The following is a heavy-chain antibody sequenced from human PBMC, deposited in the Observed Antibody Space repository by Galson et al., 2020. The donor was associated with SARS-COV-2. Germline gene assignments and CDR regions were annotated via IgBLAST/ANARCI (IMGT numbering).Heavy chain of an antibody. CDR1: GGSFSGYY. Sequence: SETLSLTCAVYGGSFSGYYWSWIRQPPGKGLEWIGEINHSGSTNYNPSLKSRVTISVDTSKNQFSLKLSSVTAADTAVYYCARRRYCSSTSCYNEYYYYYYYMDVWGKGTTVTVSS. V-gene: IGHV4-34*01. J-gene: IGHJ6*03. D-gene: IGHD2-2*02. CDR2: INHSGST. CDR3: ARRRYCSSTSCYNEYYYYYYYMDV.